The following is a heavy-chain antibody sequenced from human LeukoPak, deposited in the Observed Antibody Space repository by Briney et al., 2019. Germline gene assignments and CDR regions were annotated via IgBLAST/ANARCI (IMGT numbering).Heavy chain of an antibody. D-gene: IGHD5-18*01. CDR2: IYYSGST. Sequence: PSKTLSLTCTVSGGSISSSSYYWSWIRQPPGKGLEWVGYIYYSGSTYYNPSLKSRVTISVDTSKNQFSLKLSSVTAADTAVYYCARGYSYGLGWFDPWGQGTLVTVSS. V-gene: IGHV4-61*01. J-gene: IGHJ5*02. CDR1: GGSISSSSYY. CDR3: ARGYSYGLGWFDP.